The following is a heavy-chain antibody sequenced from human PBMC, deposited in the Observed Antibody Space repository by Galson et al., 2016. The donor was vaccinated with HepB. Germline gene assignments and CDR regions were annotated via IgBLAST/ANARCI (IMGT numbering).Heavy chain of an antibody. Sequence: SLRLSCAASGFTFGDYSMNWVCQAPGKGLEWVSAISSSSKYISYAESVKGRFIVSRDNVKSSLDLQPSSLRAEDTARYYCARDYRGYSGYDYWGQGTLVTVSS. CDR2: ISSSSKYI. CDR3: ARDYRGYSGYDY. V-gene: IGHV3-21*01. CDR1: GFTFGDYS. J-gene: IGHJ4*02. D-gene: IGHD5-18*01.